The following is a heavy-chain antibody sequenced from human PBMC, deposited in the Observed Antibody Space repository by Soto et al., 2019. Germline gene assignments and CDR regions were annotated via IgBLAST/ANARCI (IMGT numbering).Heavy chain of an antibody. Sequence: QVQLQQWGAGLLKPSETLSLTCAVYGGSFSGYYWSWIRQPPGKGLEWIGEINHSGSTTYNPSLKSRVTISLDTSKKQVSLKLSPVTAADTAVYYCARCRRDSSGYYYVYYFDYWGQGTLVTVSS. CDR2: INHSGST. V-gene: IGHV4-34*01. CDR3: ARCRRDSSGYYYVYYFDY. CDR1: GGSFSGYY. J-gene: IGHJ4*02. D-gene: IGHD3-22*01.